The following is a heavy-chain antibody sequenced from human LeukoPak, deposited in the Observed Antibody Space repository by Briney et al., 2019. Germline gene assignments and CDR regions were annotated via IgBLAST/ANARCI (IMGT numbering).Heavy chain of an antibody. Sequence: ASVKVSCKASGYTFTGYYMHWVRQAPGQGLEWMGWINPNSGGTNYAQKFQGRVTMTRDTSISTAYMELSRLRSDDTAVYYCARGWFGEIAYNWFDPWGQGTLVTVSS. J-gene: IGHJ5*02. CDR1: GYTFTGYY. CDR3: ARGWFGEIAYNWFDP. CDR2: INPNSGGT. V-gene: IGHV1-2*02. D-gene: IGHD3-10*01.